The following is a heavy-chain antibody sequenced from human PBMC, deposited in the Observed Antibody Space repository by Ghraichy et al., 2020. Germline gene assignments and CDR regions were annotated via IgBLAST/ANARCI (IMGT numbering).Heavy chain of an antibody. V-gene: IGHV4-39*01. CDR2: IYYSGST. J-gene: IGHJ6*02. CDR3: ARRGGGYGDRYFYYYGMDV. CDR1: GGSISSSSYY. Sequence: SETLSLTCTVSGGSISSSSYYWGWIRQPPGKGLEWIGSIYYSGSTYYNPSLKSRVTISEDTSKIQFSLKLSSVTAADTAVYYCARRGGGYGDRYFYYYGMDVWGQGTTVTVSS. D-gene: IGHD4-17*01.